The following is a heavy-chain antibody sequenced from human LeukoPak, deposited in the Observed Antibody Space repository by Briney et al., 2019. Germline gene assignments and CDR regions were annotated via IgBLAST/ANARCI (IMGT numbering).Heavy chain of an antibody. CDR2: ISAYNGNT. CDR1: GYTFTSYG. V-gene: IGHV1-18*01. Sequence: ASVKVSCKASGYTFTSYGISWVRQAPGQGLEWMGWISAYNGNTNYAQKLQGRVTMTTDTSTSTAYMELRSLRSDDTAVYYCARDRSIGIAVAGTAAFDIWGQGTMVTVSS. J-gene: IGHJ3*02. CDR3: ARDRSIGIAVAGTAAFDI. D-gene: IGHD6-19*01.